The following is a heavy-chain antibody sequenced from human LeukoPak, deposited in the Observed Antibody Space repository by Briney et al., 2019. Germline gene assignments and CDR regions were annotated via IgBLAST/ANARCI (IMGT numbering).Heavy chain of an antibody. J-gene: IGHJ4*02. V-gene: IGHV4-59*01. CDR3: ARDYSHYIIDY. Sequence: SETLSLTFTVSGGSISTYYWSWIRQPPGKGLEWIGYVYYSGSTNYNPSLKSRVTISVDTSKNQFSLTLSSVTAADTAVYYCARDYSHYIIDYWGQGTLVTVSS. CDR2: VYYSGST. CDR1: GGSISTYY. D-gene: IGHD4-11*01.